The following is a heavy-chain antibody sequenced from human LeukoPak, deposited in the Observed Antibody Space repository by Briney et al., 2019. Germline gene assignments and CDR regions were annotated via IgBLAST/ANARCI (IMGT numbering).Heavy chain of an antibody. V-gene: IGHV1-46*01. CDR3: ARVLGAHRYGSIDH. D-gene: IGHD5-18*01. CDR2: INPSSGST. J-gene: IGHJ4*02. CDR1: GYTFTTYY. Sequence: ASVKVSCKASGYTFTTYYMHWVRQAPGQGLEWMGIINPSSGSTSYAQKFQGRVTMTRDTSTSTVCMELSSLRSEDTAIYYCARVLGAHRYGSIDHWGQGTLVTVSS.